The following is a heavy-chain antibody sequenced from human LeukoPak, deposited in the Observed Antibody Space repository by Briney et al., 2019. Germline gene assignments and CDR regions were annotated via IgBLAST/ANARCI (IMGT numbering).Heavy chain of an antibody. V-gene: IGHV4-34*01. CDR2: INHSGST. D-gene: IGHD3-22*01. CDR3: ARHLRDSSGYYVVWSFDY. CDR1: GGSFSAYY. Sequence: SETLSLTCAVYGGSFSAYYWSCIRQSPGKGLEWIGEINHSGSTNYNPSLKSRVTISVDTSKNQFSLKLSSVTAADTAVYYCARHLRDSSGYYVVWSFDYWGQGTLVTVSS. J-gene: IGHJ4*02.